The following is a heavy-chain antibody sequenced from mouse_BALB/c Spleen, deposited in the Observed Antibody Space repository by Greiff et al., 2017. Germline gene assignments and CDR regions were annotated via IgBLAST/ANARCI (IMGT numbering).Heavy chain of an antibody. J-gene: IGHJ2*01. D-gene: IGHD1-1*01. Sequence: QVQLQQSGAELVRPGTSVKVSCKASGYAFTNYLIEWVKQRPGQGLEWIGVINPGSGGTNYNEKFKGKATLTADKSSSTAYMQLSSLTSDDSAVYFCARGYYGSSYYFDYWGQGTTLTVSS. CDR2: INPGSGGT. CDR1: GYAFTNYL. CDR3: ARGYYGSSYYFDY. V-gene: IGHV1-54*03.